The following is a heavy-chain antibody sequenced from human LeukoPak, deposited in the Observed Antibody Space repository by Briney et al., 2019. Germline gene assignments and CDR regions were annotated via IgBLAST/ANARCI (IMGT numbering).Heavy chain of an antibody. J-gene: IGHJ4*02. Sequence: ASVKVSCKASGYTFTSYFMYWVRQAPGQGLEWMGWISAYNGNTNYAQKLQGRVTMTTDTSTSTAYMELRSLRSDDTAVYYCARERAMAYFDYWGQGTLVTVSS. CDR3: ARERAMAYFDY. V-gene: IGHV1-18*04. CDR2: ISAYNGNT. CDR1: GYTFTSYF. D-gene: IGHD2-2*01.